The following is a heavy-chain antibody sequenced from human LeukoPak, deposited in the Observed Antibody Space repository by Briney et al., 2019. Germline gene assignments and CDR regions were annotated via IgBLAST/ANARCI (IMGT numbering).Heavy chain of an antibody. D-gene: IGHD3-22*01. Sequence: GESLQLSCKCSGYSFTSYWISWVRQMPGKGLEWMGRIDPSDSYTNYSPSFQGHVTISADKSISTAYLQWSSLKASDTAVYYCARHLNYYDSSGLFDYWGQGTLVTVSS. CDR1: GYSFTSYW. J-gene: IGHJ4*02. CDR3: ARHLNYYDSSGLFDY. V-gene: IGHV5-10-1*01. CDR2: IDPSDSYT.